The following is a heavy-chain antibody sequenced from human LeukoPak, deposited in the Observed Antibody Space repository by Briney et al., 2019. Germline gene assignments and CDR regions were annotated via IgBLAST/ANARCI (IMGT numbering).Heavy chain of an antibody. V-gene: IGHV6-1*01. CDR2: TYYRSKWYS. J-gene: IGHJ4*02. D-gene: IGHD5-12*01. CDR1: GDSVSSNSAA. CDR3: ARATYSASRIDY. Sequence: SQTLSLTCAISGDSVSSNSAAWNWVRQSPSRGLEWLGRTYYRSKWYSDYAVSVQSRIIINPDTSKNQFSLQLNSVTPEDTAIYYCARATYSASRIDYWGQGTLVT.